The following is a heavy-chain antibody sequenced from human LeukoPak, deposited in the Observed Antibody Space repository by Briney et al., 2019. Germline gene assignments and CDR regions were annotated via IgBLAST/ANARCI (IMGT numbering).Heavy chain of an antibody. CDR2: IYHSGST. J-gene: IGHJ5*02. V-gene: IGHV4-34*01. CDR3: ARGLFDMNTIRPFPSDL. D-gene: IGHD5-24*01. CDR1: GGSFSGYY. Sequence: SETLSLTCAVYGGSFSGYYWSWIRQPPEMGLEWIGQIYHSGSTKYNGSLKSRVTISVDTSKNQFSLKLNSVTAADTAVYYCARGLFDMNTIRPFPSDLWGQGTLVTVSS.